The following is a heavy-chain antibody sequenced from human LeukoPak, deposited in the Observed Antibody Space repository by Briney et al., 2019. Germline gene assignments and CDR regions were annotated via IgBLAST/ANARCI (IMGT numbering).Heavy chain of an antibody. D-gene: IGHD3-10*01. CDR1: GYTFITYG. CDR3: ARDSYYYGSGNGLDV. Sequence: ASVKVSFKASGYTFITYGISWVRQAPGQGREWMGWISGYNGNTNYAQMLQGRVTMTTDTSTSTAYMDLRSLRADDTAVYYCARDSYYYGSGNGLDVWGQGTTVTVSS. V-gene: IGHV1-18*01. J-gene: IGHJ6*02. CDR2: ISGYNGNT.